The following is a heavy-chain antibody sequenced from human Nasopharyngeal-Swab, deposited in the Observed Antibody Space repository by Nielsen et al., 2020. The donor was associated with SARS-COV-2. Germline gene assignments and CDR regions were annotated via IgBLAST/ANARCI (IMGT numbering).Heavy chain of an antibody. CDR3: ARKVALDI. CDR1: GFTVSGYY. V-gene: IGHV3-11*01. Sequence: GESLKISCAASGFTVSGYYISWIRQAPGKGLEWIAYINPGGDVIAYADSVQGRFSISGDSATNSVYLQMNSLRTDDTAVYFCARKVALDIWGQGTVVTVSS. CDR2: INPGGDVI. J-gene: IGHJ3*02.